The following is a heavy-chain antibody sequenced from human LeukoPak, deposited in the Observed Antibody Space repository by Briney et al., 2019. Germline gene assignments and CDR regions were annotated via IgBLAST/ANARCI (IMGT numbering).Heavy chain of an antibody. CDR1: GFTFSSYG. V-gene: IGHV3-30*02. CDR3: VKPIVATPVYGIDV. D-gene: IGHD5-12*01. CDR2: IWYDGSNK. J-gene: IGHJ6*02. Sequence: GGSLRLSCAASGFTFSSYGMHWVRQAPGKGLEWVAVIWYDGSNKYYADSVKGRFTISRDNSKNTLYLQMSSLRAEDTAVYYCVKPIVATPVYGIDVWGQGTTVTVSS.